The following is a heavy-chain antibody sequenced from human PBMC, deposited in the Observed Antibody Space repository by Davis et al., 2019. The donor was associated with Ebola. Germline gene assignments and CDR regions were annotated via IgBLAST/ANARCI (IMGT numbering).Heavy chain of an antibody. CDR1: GESFRDYY. Sequence: PSETLSLTCALYGESFRDYYWGWIRQSPGKGLEWIGEINRSGRTVYNPSLKSRATLSIDTSRMHFSLKLTSVTAADTAIYYCASPHQIRGDDYSDIWDQGNLVTVSS. D-gene: IGHD2-21*02. J-gene: IGHJ4*02. CDR2: INRSGRT. V-gene: IGHV4-34*01. CDR3: ASPHQIRGDDYSDI.